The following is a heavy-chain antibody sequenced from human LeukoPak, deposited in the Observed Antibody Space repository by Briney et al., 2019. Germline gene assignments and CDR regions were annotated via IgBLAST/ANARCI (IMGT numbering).Heavy chain of an antibody. J-gene: IGHJ4*02. CDR1: GFTFSSYW. V-gene: IGHV3-7*01. CDR3: PKPLLTPGN. CDR2: IKQDGSEK. D-gene: IGHD4-23*01. Sequence: PGGSLRLSCAASGFTFSSYWMSWVRQAPGKGLEWVANIKQDGSEKYYVDSVRGRFTISRDNSRNALYLQLSRLRVDDTAFYYCPKPLLTPGNWGPGTLVTVSS.